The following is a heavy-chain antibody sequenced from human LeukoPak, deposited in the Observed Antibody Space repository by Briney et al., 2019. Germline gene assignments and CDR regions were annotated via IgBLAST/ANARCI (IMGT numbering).Heavy chain of an antibody. CDR3: ARDGGGLYCSSTSCPPAINYFDY. CDR1: GFTFSDYY. Sequence: GGSLRLSCAASGFTFSDYYMSWIRQAPGKGLEWISYISSSGSTIYYADSVKGRFTISRDNAKNSLYLQMNSLRAEDTAVYYCARDGGGLYCSSTSCPPAINYFDYWGQGTLVTVSS. D-gene: IGHD2-2*01. CDR2: ISSSGSTI. V-gene: IGHV3-11*04. J-gene: IGHJ4*02.